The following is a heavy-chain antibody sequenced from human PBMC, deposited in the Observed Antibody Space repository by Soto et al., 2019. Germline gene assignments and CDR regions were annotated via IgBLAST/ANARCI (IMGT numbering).Heavy chain of an antibody. J-gene: IGHJ4*02. CDR2: ISYDGSNK. V-gene: IGHV3-30*18. D-gene: IGHD3-16*01. CDR1: GFTFSSYG. CDR3: AKDGGRGRWLQSQPDY. Sequence: LRLSCAASGFTFSSYGMHWVRQAPGKGLEWVAVISYDGSNKYYADSVKGRFTISRDNSKNTLYLQMNSLRAEDTAVYYCAKDGGRGRWLQSQPDYWGQGTLVTVSS.